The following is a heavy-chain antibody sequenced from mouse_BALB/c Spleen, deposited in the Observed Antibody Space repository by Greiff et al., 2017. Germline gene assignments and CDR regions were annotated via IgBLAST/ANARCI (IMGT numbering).Heavy chain of an antibody. V-gene: IGHV1S29*02. Sequence: VQLQQSGPELVKPGASVKISCKASGYTFTDYNMHWVKQSHGKSLEWIGYIYPYNGGTGYNQKFKSKATLTVDNSSSTAYMELRSLTSEDSAVYYCARCPTCYGSSYPYYYAMDYWGQGTSVTVSS. CDR2: IYPYNGGT. J-gene: IGHJ4*01. CDR1: GYTFTDYN. D-gene: IGHD1-1*01. CDR3: ARCPTCYGSSYPYYYAMDY.